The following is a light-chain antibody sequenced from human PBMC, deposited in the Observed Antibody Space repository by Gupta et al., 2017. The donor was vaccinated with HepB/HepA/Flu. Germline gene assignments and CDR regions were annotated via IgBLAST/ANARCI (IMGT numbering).Light chain of an antibody. CDR1: QGISSW. V-gene: IGKV1-12*01. J-gene: IGKJ2*01. CDR2: GAS. CDR3: QQANSFPYT. Sequence: DITMTQSPSSVSASVGDRVTFTCRASQGISSWLPWYQQKPGKAPKLMTYGASSVQSRVPMRFSGRGCRTDFTITSSRLQPEDVATYCCQQANSFPYTFGQGTKLEIK.